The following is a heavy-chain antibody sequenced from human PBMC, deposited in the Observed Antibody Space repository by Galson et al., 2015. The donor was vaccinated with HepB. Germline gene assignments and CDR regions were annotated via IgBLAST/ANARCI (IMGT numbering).Heavy chain of an antibody. CDR2: INHSGST. CDR3: ARLGFCSSTTCPP. Sequence: ETLSLTCAVFGGSFSTYYWSWIRQPPGKGLEWIGEINHSGSTNYNPSLKNRVTISVDTSKNQFSLKLSSVTAADTAVYYCARLGFCSSTTCPPWGQGTLVTVSS. J-gene: IGHJ5*02. D-gene: IGHD2-2*01. CDR1: GGSFSTYY. V-gene: IGHV4-34*01.